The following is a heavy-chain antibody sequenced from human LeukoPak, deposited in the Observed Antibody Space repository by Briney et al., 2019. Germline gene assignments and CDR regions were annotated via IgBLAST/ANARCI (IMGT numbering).Heavy chain of an antibody. J-gene: IGHJ4*02. CDR3: ARETYSNILTGTDY. CDR2: ISTYDDNI. D-gene: IGHD3-9*01. CDR1: GYTFTTYS. Sequence: ASVKVSCKASGYTFTTYSLSWVRQAPGQGLEWLGWISTYDDNIKYAQSLQGRLTLTIDTSTSTAYMELRSLTSDDTAVYYCARETYSNILTGTDYWGPGTLVTVPS. V-gene: IGHV1-18*01.